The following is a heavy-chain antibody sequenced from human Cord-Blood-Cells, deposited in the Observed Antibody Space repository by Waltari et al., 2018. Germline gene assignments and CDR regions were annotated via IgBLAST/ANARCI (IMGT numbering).Heavy chain of an antibody. CDR3: ARDLYDFWSGYSGGVDI. V-gene: IGHV1-69*01. Sequence: QVQLVQSGAEVKKPGSSLKVSCKASGGTFSSYAISWVRQAPGQGLEWMGGIIPIFGTANYAQKFQGRVTITADESTGTAYMELSSLRSEDTAVYYCARDLYDFWSGYSGGVDIWGQGTMVTVSS. D-gene: IGHD3-3*01. CDR2: IIPIFGTA. J-gene: IGHJ3*02. CDR1: GGTFSSYA.